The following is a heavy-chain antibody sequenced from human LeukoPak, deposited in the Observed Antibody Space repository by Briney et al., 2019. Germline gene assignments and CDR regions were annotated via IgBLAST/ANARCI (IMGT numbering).Heavy chain of an antibody. CDR3: ARVRDIAVADY. Sequence: SETLSLTCAVSGGSISSGGYSWRWIRQPPGKGLEWIGYIYHSGSTYYNPSLKSRVTISVDRSKNQFSLKLSSVTAADTAVYYYARVRDIAVADYWGQGTLVTVSS. D-gene: IGHD6-19*01. J-gene: IGHJ4*02. CDR1: GGSISSGGYS. CDR2: IYHSGST. V-gene: IGHV4-30-2*01.